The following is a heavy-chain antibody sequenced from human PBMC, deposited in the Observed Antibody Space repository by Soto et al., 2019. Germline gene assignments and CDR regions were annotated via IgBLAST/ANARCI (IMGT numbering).Heavy chain of an antibody. CDR1: GSTFSSYA. D-gene: IGHD1-1*01. CDR3: AREETGTFDR. J-gene: IGHJ4*02. Sequence: QVQLVESGGGVAQPGRSLRLSCAASGSTFSSYAMHWVRQAPGKGLEWVAVIWYDGSNEDYADSVKGRFTISRDNSKNMLFLLMNSLRVEDTAVYYCAREETGTFDRWGQGTLVTVSS. CDR2: IWYDGSNE. V-gene: IGHV3-33*01.